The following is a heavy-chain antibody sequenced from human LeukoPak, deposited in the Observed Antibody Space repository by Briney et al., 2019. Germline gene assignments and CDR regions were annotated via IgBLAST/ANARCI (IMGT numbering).Heavy chain of an antibody. CDR3: ARDERSTSCLDY. D-gene: IGHD2-2*01. CDR2: ISSSSSYK. Sequence: GGSLRLSCAASGFTFSSYSMNWVRQAPGKGLEWVSSISSSSSYKYYADSVKGRFTISRDNAKNSLYLQMNSLRAEDTAVYYCARDERSTSCLDYWGQGTLVTVSS. CDR1: GFTFSSYS. J-gene: IGHJ4*02. V-gene: IGHV3-21*01.